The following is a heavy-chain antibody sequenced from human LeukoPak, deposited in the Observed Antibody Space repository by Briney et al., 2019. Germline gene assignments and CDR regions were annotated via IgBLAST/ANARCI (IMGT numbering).Heavy chain of an antibody. CDR3: ARAGFGVPNYSRFDP. CDR1: GGSFSGYY. Sequence: SETLSLTCAVYGGSFSGYYWSWIRQPPGKGLEWIGEINHSGSTNCNPSLKSRVTISVDTSKNQFSLKLSSVTAADTAVYYCARAGFGVPNYSRFDPWGQGTLVTVSS. V-gene: IGHV4-34*01. D-gene: IGHD3-3*01. CDR2: INHSGST. J-gene: IGHJ5*02.